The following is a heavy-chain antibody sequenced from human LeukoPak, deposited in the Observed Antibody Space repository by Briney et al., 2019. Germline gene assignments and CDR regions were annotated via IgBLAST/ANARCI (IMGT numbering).Heavy chain of an antibody. D-gene: IGHD3-10*01. J-gene: IGHJ4*02. CDR1: GGSISRYY. CDR2: IYYSGST. CDR3: ARPRYGSGNPFDY. V-gene: IGHV4-59*01. Sequence: SETLSLTCTVSGGSISRYYWSWIRQPPGKGLEWIGYIYYSGSTNYNPSLKSRVTISVDTSKNQFSLKLSSVTAADTAVYYCARPRYGSGNPFDYWGQGTLVTVSS.